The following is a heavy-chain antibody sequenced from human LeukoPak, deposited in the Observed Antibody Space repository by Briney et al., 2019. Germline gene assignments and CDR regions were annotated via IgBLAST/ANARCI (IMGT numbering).Heavy chain of an antibody. CDR3: ARGGADYVIGY. D-gene: IGHD4-17*01. J-gene: IGHJ4*02. CDR1: GFTFSNAW. V-gene: IGHV3-11*06. CDR2: ISSSSSYT. Sequence: GGSLRLSGAASGFTFSNAWMNWVRQAPGKGLEWVSFISSSSSYTNYADSVKGRFTISRDNTKNSLYLQMNNLRAEDTAVYYCARGGADYVIGYWGQGTLVTVSS.